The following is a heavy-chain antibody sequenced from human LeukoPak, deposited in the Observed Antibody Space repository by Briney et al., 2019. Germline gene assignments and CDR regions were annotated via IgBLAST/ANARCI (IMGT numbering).Heavy chain of an antibody. CDR1: GGSISSYY. D-gene: IGHD3-10*01. CDR3: ARRAYGSGSYLIDY. J-gene: IGHJ4*02. CDR2: IYCSGST. V-gene: IGHV4-59*01. Sequence: ASETLSLTCTVSGGSISSYYWSWIRQPPGKGLEWIGYIYCSGSTNYNPSLKSRVTISVDTSKNQFSLKLSSVTAADTAVYYCARRAYGSGSYLIDYWGQGTLVTVSS.